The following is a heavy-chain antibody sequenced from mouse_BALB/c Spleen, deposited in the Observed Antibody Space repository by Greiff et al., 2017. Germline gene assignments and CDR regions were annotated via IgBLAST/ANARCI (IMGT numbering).Heavy chain of an antibody. CDR1: SYSITSDYA. Sequence: EVQGVESGPGLVKPSQSLSLTCTVTSYSITSDYAWNWIRQFPGNKLEWMGYISYSGSTSYDPSLKSRISITRDTSKNQFFLQLNSVTTEDTATYYCARGGLLYAMDYWGQGTSVTVSS. D-gene: IGHD2-3*01. V-gene: IGHV3-2*02. CDR3: ARGGLLYAMDY. CDR2: ISYSGST. J-gene: IGHJ4*01.